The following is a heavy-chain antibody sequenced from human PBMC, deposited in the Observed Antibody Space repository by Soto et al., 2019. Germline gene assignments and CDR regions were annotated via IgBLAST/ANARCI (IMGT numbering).Heavy chain of an antibody. CDR3: ARVGNTIFGVVTHYYYYYYMDV. CDR1: GYTFTSYD. D-gene: IGHD3-3*01. V-gene: IGHV1-8*01. CDR2: MNPNSGNT. J-gene: IGHJ6*03. Sequence: QVQLVQSGAEVKKPGASVKVSCKASGYTFTSYDINWVRQATGQGLEWMGWMNPNSGNTGYAQKFQGRVTMTRNTSISTAYMELSSLRSEEPAVYYCARVGNTIFGVVTHYYYYYYMDVWGKGTTVTVSS.